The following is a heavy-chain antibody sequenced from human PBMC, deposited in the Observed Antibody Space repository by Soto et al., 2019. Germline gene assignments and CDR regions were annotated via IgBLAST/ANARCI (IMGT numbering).Heavy chain of an antibody. J-gene: IGHJ4*02. CDR3: ARSPLYDSSGYYYDFRGAFDY. V-gene: IGHV1-69*06. D-gene: IGHD3-22*01. CDR2: IIPIFGTA. CDR1: GGTFSSYA. Sequence: GASVKVSCKASGGTFSSYAISWVRQAPGQGLEWMGGIIPIFGTANYAQKFQGRVTITADKSTSTAYMELSSPRSEDTAVYYCARSPLYDSSGYYYDFRGAFDYSGPGTMVTV.